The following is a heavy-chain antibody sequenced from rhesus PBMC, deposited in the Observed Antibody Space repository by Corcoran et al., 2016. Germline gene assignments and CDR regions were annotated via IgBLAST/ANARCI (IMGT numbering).Heavy chain of an antibody. Sequence: QLQLQESGPGLVKPSETLSVTCAVSVGSISSSYWSWIRQAQGKGLEVIGYIYGSGSSTNYNPSLKSRVTLSVDTSKNQLSLRLSSVTTADTAVYYWAIGDTAGAVLNYWGQGVLVTVSS. V-gene: IGHV4-169*02. CDR2: IYGSGSST. D-gene: IGHD5-42*01. J-gene: IGHJ4*01. CDR1: VGSISSSY. CDR3: AIGDTAGAVLNY.